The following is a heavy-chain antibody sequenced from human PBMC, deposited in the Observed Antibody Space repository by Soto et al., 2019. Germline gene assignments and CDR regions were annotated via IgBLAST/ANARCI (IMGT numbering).Heavy chain of an antibody. Sequence: SETLSLTCTVSGGSISSGGYYWSWIRQHPGKGLEWIGYIYYSGSTYYNPSLKSRVTISVDTSKNQFSLRLSSVTAADTAVYYCARGGNAYYDFWRGYYQYNWFDPWGQGTLVTGSS. J-gene: IGHJ5*02. CDR1: GGSISSGGYY. CDR3: ARGGNAYYDFWRGYYQYNWFDP. CDR2: IYYSGST. V-gene: IGHV4-31*03. D-gene: IGHD3-3*01.